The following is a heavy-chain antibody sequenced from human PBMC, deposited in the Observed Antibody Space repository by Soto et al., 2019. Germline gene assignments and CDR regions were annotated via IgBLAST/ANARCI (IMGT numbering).Heavy chain of an antibody. J-gene: IGHJ6*02. D-gene: IGHD3-10*01. CDR1: CGSISSYY. CDR2: IYYSGST. V-gene: IGHV4-59*01. CDR3: ARGWFGEFPYYYYYGMDV. Sequence: SETLSLTCTVSCGSISSYYWSWIRQPPGKGLEWIGYIYYSGSTNYNPSLKSRVTISVDTSKNQFSLKLSSVTAADTAVYYCARGWFGEFPYYYYYGMDVWGQGTTVTVSS.